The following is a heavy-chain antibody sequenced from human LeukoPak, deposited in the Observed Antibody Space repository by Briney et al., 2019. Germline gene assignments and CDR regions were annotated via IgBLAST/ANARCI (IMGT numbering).Heavy chain of an antibody. J-gene: IGHJ5*02. Sequence: ASVKVSCKASGYTFTSYYMHWVRQAPGQGLEWMGITTPIGGSTSYAQKFQGRVTMTRDTSISTAYMELSRLRSDDTAVYYCARGPLGVRGVARCNWFDPWGQGTLVTVSS. CDR1: GYTFTSYY. V-gene: IGHV1-46*01. D-gene: IGHD3-10*01. CDR3: ARGPLGVRGVARCNWFDP. CDR2: TTPIGGST.